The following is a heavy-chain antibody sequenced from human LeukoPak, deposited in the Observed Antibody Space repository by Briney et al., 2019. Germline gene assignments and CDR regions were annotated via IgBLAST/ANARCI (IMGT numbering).Heavy chain of an antibody. D-gene: IGHD6-13*01. J-gene: IGHJ4*02. V-gene: IGHV4-59*01. CDR3: ARERASAGPHFEH. CDR2: NYNRGTT. Sequence: SETLSLTCSVSGGSISTYCWSWIRQPPGKGLEWIGYNYNRGTTNYNPSLKSRVTISVDRSKNQFSLSLTSVTAADTAVYHCARERASAGPHFEHWGRGILVTVSS. CDR1: GGSISTYC.